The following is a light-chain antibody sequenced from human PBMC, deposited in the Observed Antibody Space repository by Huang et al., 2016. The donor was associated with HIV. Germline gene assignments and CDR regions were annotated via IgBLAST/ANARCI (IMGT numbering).Light chain of an antibody. J-gene: IGKJ2*01. CDR3: QQSYNLPYT. CDR1: QSITTY. V-gene: IGKV1-39*01. Sequence: DIQMTQSPPSLSASLGDRVTITCRASQSITTYLNWYRHKPGEAPELLIHATSTLQNGVPSRFSGGGSGTDFTLTITNRQPEDVASYYCQQSYNLPYTFGRGTKVDIK. CDR2: ATS.